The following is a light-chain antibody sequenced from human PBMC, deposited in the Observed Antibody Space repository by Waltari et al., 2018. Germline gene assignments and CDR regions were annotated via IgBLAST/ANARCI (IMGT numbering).Light chain of an antibody. Sequence: QSALTQPPSASGSPGQSVTISCTGTSSDVGGYNYVSWYQHHPGKAPKLLIYDVTKRPSGVPDRFSASKSGDTASLTVSGLQAEDEADYYCSSFTPRTNVLFGGGTKLTVL. CDR2: DVT. V-gene: IGLV2-8*01. CDR3: SSFTPRTNVL. J-gene: IGLJ2*01. CDR1: SSDVGGYNY.